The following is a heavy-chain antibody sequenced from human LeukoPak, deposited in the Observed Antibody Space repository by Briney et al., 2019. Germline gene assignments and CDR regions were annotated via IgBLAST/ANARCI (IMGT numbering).Heavy chain of an antibody. D-gene: IGHD2/OR15-2a*01. CDR3: AKEDRQFVIGDYFDY. Sequence: GGSLRLSCAGSGFTFSSYAMSWVRQAPGKGLGWVSAISGSGGSTYYADSVKGRFTISRDNSKNTLYLQMNSLRAEDTAVYYCAKEDRQFVIGDYFDYWGQGTLVTVSS. CDR2: ISGSGGST. V-gene: IGHV3-23*01. CDR1: GFTFSSYA. J-gene: IGHJ4*02.